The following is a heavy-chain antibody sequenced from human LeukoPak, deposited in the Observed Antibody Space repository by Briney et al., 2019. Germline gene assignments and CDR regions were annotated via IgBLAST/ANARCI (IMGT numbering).Heavy chain of an antibody. V-gene: IGHV3-30-3*01. D-gene: IGHD2-2*01. CDR3: ARMRGRYCSSNGCYVEY. CDR2: ISHDGDHK. Sequence: GGSLRLSCAASGFTFSSYAMHWVRQAPGKGLEWVAVISHDGDHKYHADSVKGRFTISRDNSKNTLYLQMNSLRVEDTAVYYCARMRGRYCSSNGCYVEYWGQGALVTVSS. J-gene: IGHJ4*02. CDR1: GFTFSSYA.